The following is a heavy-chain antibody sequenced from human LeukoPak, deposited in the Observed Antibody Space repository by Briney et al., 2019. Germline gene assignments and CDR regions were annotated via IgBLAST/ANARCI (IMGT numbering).Heavy chain of an antibody. V-gene: IGHV3-23*01. D-gene: IGHD2-2*01. CDR3: AKAVVIVPTATPFDY. Sequence: GGSLRLSCAASGFTFSSYAMSWVRQAPGKGLEWVSAISGSDAGTYSADSVQGRFTISRDNSRNTLYLQMNSLRAEDTAVYHCAKAVVIVPTATPFDYWGQGTLVTVPS. CDR1: GFTFSSYA. CDR2: ISGSDAGT. J-gene: IGHJ4*02.